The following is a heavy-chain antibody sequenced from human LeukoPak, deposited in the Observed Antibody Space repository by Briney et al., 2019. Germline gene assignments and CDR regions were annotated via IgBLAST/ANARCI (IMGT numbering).Heavy chain of an antibody. V-gene: IGHV4-30-4*08. J-gene: IGHJ3*02. CDR2: IYYSGST. D-gene: IGHD2-2*03. CDR3: ATTGYCSSTSCYDFAFDI. CDR1: GGSISSGDYY. Sequence: SETLSLTCTVSGGSISSGDYYWSWIRQPPGKGLEWIGYIYYSGSTYYNPSLKSRFTISVDTSKNQFSLKLSSVTAADTAVYYCATTGYCSSTSCYDFAFDIWGQGTMVTVSS.